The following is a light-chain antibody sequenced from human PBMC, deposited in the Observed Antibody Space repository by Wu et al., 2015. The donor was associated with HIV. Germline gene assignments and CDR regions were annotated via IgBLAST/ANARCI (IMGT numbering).Light chain of an antibody. CDR2: KAS. CDR3: QQSYSTPRT. V-gene: IGKV1-5*03. CDR1: QSLNNW. J-gene: IGKJ1*01. Sequence: DIQMTQSPSTLSAFVGDRVTITCRASQSLNNWLAWYQQKPGKAPKLLIYKASSLESGVPSRFSGSGSGTDFTLTISSLQPEDFATYYCQQSYSTPRTFGQGTKVEIK.